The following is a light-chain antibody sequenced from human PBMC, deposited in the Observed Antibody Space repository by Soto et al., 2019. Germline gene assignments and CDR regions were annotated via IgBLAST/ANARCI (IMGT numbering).Light chain of an antibody. CDR1: QSVSIY. CDR2: DAS. V-gene: IGKV3-11*01. Sequence: EVVLTQSPATLSLSPGERATLSCRASQSVSIYLAWYQPKPGQAPRLLIYDASNRAPGIPARFSGSGSGTDFTLPIRRLEPEDFKVYYSHHRNKGPYTFGQGTKLEIK. J-gene: IGKJ2*01. CDR3: HHRNKGPYT.